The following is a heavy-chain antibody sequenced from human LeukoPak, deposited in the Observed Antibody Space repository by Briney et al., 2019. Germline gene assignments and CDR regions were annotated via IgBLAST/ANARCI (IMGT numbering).Heavy chain of an antibody. D-gene: IGHD2-2*01. Sequence: PSETLSLTCAVYGGSFSGYYWSWIRQPPGKGLEWIGEINHSGSTNYNPSLKSRVTISVDTSKNQFSLKLSSVTAADTAVYYCVRWDLRYCSDPSCYIDHYGMDVWGQGTTVTVSS. CDR2: INHSGST. CDR3: VRWDLRYCSDPSCYIDHYGMDV. CDR1: GGSFSGYY. V-gene: IGHV4-34*01. J-gene: IGHJ6*02.